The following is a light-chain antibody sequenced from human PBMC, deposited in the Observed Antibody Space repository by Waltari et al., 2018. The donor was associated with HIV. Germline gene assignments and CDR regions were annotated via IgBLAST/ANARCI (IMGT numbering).Light chain of an antibody. J-gene: IGKJ1*01. V-gene: IGKV3-20*01. CDR3: QQYGGSPRT. Sequence: ETVLTQSPGTLSLSPGERAPLSCRASQSISSSSLAWYQQKPGQAPRLLIYVASSRATGIPDRFSGSGSGTDFTLTISRLEPEDFAVYYCQQYGGSPRTFGQGTKVEIK. CDR1: QSISSSS. CDR2: VAS.